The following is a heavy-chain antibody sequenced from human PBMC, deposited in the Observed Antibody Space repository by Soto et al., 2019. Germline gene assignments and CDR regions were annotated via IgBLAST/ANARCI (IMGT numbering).Heavy chain of an antibody. CDR1: GFTFSSYA. CDR3: ARDLLPQYSSSWY. CDR2: ISYDGSNK. V-gene: IGHV3-30-3*01. J-gene: IGHJ4*02. Sequence: TGGSLRLSCAASGFTFSSYAMRWVRQAPGKGLEWVAVISYDGSNKYYADSVKGRFTISRDNSKNTLYLQMNSLRAEDTAVYYCARDLLPQYSSSWYWGQGTLVTVSS. D-gene: IGHD6-13*01.